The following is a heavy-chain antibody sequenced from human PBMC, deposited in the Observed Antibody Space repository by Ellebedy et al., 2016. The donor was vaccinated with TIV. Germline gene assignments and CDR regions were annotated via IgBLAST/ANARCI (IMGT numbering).Heavy chain of an antibody. CDR1: GSTFRSYG. D-gene: IGHD5-18*01. CDR2: ISTTYGT. CDR3: ATQLWNSEF. J-gene: IGHJ4*02. V-gene: IGHV3-23*01. Sequence: GESLKISCEASGSTFRSYGMSWVRQAPGKGLEWVSSISTTYGTHYADSVKGRFTISRDNPKNTLYLQMNSLRVEDTAVYYCATQLWNSEFWGQGTLVIVSS.